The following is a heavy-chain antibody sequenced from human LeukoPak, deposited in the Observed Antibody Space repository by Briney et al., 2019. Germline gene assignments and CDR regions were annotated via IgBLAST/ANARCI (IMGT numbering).Heavy chain of an antibody. CDR1: GLMVSSDY. CDR2: IYSGGRT. Sequence: GGSLRLSWAESGLMVSSDYMSWVRQAPGKGLEWVSVIYSGGRTYYADSVKGRFTISRDNSKNTLYLRMNSLRAEDTAVYYCARDVGSTTNWFDPWGQGTLVTVSS. CDR3: ARDVGSTTNWFDP. V-gene: IGHV3-66*01. J-gene: IGHJ5*02. D-gene: IGHD1-1*01.